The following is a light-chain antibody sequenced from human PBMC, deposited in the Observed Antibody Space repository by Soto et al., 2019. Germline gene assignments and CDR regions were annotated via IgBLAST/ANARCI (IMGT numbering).Light chain of an antibody. V-gene: IGKV1-5*03. Sequence: DIQMTQSPSTLSASVGDRVTITCQASQTISGWLAWYQQKPGKAPKLLIFEASILESGVPSRFSGSRSGTEFTLTIDSLQPDDFATYYCQQYTSYSPTFGQGTKVEI. J-gene: IGKJ1*01. CDR1: QTISGW. CDR2: EAS. CDR3: QQYTSYSPT.